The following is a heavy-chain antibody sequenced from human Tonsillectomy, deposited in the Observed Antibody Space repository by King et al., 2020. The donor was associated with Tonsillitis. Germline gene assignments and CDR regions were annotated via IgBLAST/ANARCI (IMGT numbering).Heavy chain of an antibody. CDR2: IGGSGGST. CDR3: AKDPHGDYYYYMDV. CDR1: GFTFSSCA. J-gene: IGHJ6*03. V-gene: IGHV3-23*04. D-gene: IGHD2-8*01. Sequence: EVQLVESGGGLVQPGGSLRLSCAASGFTFSSCAMNCVRQAPGKGLEWFSAIGGSGGSTYYADSVKGRFTISRDNSKNTLYLQINSLRAEDTAVYYCAKDPHGDYYYYMDVWGKGTTVTVSS.